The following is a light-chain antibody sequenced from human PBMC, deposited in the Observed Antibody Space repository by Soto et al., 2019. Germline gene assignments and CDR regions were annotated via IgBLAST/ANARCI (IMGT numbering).Light chain of an antibody. CDR3: QQRSNWPT. V-gene: IGKV3-11*01. J-gene: IGKJ1*01. CDR1: QSVSSY. CDR2: DAS. Sequence: EIVLTQSPATLSLSPGERATLSCRASQSVSSYLAWYQQKPGQAPRLLIYDASNRATGIPARFSGSGSGTDFTLPISSLEPEDFAVYYRQQRSNWPTFGEGTKV.